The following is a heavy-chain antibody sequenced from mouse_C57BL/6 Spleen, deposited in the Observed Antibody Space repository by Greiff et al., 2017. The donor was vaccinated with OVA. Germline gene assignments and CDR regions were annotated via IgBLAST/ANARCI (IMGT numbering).Heavy chain of an antibody. CDR3: ASSGSNFFFDY. J-gene: IGHJ2*01. D-gene: IGHD2-5*01. CDR1: GYTFTSYW. V-gene: IGHV1-64*01. CDR2: IYPNSGST. Sequence: QLQQPGAELVKPGASVKLSCKASGYTFTSYWMHWVKQRPGQGLEWIGMIYPNSGSTNYNEKFKSKATLTVDKSSSTAYMQLSSLTSEDSAVYYCASSGSNFFFDYWGQGTTLTVSS.